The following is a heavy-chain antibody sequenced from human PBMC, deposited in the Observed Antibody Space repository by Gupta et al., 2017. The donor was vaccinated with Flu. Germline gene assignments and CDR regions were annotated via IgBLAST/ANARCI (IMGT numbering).Heavy chain of an antibody. V-gene: IGHV3-74*01. J-gene: IGHJ4*02. CDR3: ARGRRKADFDY. CDR1: GFTFSSYW. CDR2: INNDGSST. Sequence: EVQLVESGGGLVQPGGSLRLSCAASGFTFSSYWMHWVRKGPGKGLVWVSHINNDGSSTNYADSVKGRFTISRDNAKNTMYLQMNSLRADDSAVYYCARGRRKADFDYWGQGTLVTVSS.